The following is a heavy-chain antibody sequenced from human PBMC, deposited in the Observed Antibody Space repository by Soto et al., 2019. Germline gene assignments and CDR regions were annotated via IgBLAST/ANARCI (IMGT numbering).Heavy chain of an antibody. J-gene: IGHJ6*02. CDR2: ISGSGGST. CDR1: GFTFSSYA. V-gene: IGHV3-23*01. Sequence: PGGSLRLSCAASGFTFSSYAMSWVRQAPGKGLEWVSAISGSGGSTYYADSVKGRFTISRDNSKNTLYLQMNSLRAEDTAVYYCAKGYDSSGSPIHYYYYYGMDVWGQGTTVTVS. CDR3: AKGYDSSGSPIHYYYYYGMDV. D-gene: IGHD3-22*01.